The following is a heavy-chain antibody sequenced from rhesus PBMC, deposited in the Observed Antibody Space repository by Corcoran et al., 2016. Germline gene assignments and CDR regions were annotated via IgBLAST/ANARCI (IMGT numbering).Heavy chain of an antibody. V-gene: IGHV1S2*01. CDR3: ASSDWGDYADWYFDL. Sequence: QVQLVQSGAEVKKPGSSVKVSCKASGYTFTDYYMHWVRQAPRQGHEWMGCINPYNGNTKYEQKCHGRVTMTRDTSTSIAYMELSSLRSEDTAVYYCASSDWGDYADWYFDLWGPGTPITISS. CDR1: GYTFTDYY. J-gene: IGHJ2*01. CDR2: INPYNGNT. D-gene: IGHD3-34*01.